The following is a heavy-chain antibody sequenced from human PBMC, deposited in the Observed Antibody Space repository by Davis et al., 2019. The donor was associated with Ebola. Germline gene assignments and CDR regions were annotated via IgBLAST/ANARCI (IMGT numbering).Heavy chain of an antibody. CDR2: ISGSGGST. CDR3: ATTWIQLYEVY. D-gene: IGHD5-18*01. Sequence: GESLKISCAASGFTFSSYAMSWVRQAPGKGLEWVSAISGSGGSTYYADSVKGRFTISRDNSKNTLYLQMNSLRAEDTAVYYCATTWIQLYEVYWGQGTLVTVSS. CDR1: GFTFSSYA. J-gene: IGHJ4*02. V-gene: IGHV3-23*01.